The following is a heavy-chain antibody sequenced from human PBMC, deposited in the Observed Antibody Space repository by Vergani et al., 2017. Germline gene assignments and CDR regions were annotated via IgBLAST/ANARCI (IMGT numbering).Heavy chain of an antibody. CDR2: ISSSSSYI. CDR1: GFTFSSYS. V-gene: IGHV3-21*04. D-gene: IGHD6-13*01. CDR3: AKDITAAAGSGMDV. Sequence: EVQLVESGGGLVKPGGSLRLSCAASGFTFSSYSMNWVRQAPGKGLEWVSSISSSSSYIYYADSVKGRFTISRDNAKNSLYLQMNSLRTEDTALYYCAKDITAAAGSGMDVWGQGTTVTVSS. J-gene: IGHJ6*02.